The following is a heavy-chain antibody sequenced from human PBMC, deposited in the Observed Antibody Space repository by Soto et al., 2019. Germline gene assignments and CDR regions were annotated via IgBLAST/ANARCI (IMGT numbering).Heavy chain of an antibody. CDR2: ISSSSSYI. D-gene: IGHD3-9*01. J-gene: IGHJ5*02. CDR3: ARDRLRYFDWLPHNWFDP. Sequence: SGGSLRLSCAASGFTFSSYSMNWVRQAPGKGLEWVSSISSSSSYIYYADSVKGRFTISRDNAKNSLYLQMNSLRAEDTAVYYCARDRLRYFDWLPHNWFDPWGQGTLVTVSS. V-gene: IGHV3-21*01. CDR1: GFTFSSYS.